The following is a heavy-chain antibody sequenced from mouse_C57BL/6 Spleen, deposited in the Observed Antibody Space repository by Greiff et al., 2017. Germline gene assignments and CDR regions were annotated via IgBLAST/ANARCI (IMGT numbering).Heavy chain of an antibody. CDR2: IDPETGGT. Sequence: QVQLQQSGAELVRPGASVTLSCKASGYTFTDYEMHWVKQTPVHGLEWIGAIDPETGGTAYNQKFKGKAILTADKSSSTAYMELRSLTSEDSAVYYCTRFAYYSNYGFAYWGQGTLVTVSA. CDR3: TRFAYYSNYGFAY. CDR1: GYTFTDYE. V-gene: IGHV1-15*01. D-gene: IGHD2-5*01. J-gene: IGHJ3*01.